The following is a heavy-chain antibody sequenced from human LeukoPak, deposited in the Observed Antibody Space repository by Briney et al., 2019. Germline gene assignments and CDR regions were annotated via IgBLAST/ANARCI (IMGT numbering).Heavy chain of an antibody. J-gene: IGHJ6*02. D-gene: IGHD2-2*01. V-gene: IGHV4-34*01. CDR3: ARGSPYCSSTSYFYYYYYGMDV. CDR2: INHSGST. Sequence: SETLSLTCAVYGGSLSGYYWSWIRQPPGKGLEWIGEINHSGSTNYNPSLKSRVTISVDTSKKQFSLKLSSVTAADTAVYYCARGSPYCSSTSYFYYYYYGMDVWGQGTTVTVSS. CDR1: GGSLSGYY.